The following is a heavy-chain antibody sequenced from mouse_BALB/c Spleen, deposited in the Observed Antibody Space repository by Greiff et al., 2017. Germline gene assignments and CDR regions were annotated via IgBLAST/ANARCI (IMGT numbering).Heavy chain of an antibody. CDR1: GFTFSSYG. Sequence: EVQVVESGGDLVKPGGSLKLSCAASGFTFSSYGMSWVRQTPDKRLEWVATISSGGSYTYYPDSVKGRFTISRDNAKNTLYLQMSSLKSEDTAMYYCARQRGYDDAMDYWGQGTSVTVSS. CDR3: ARQRGYDDAMDY. CDR2: ISSGGSYT. D-gene: IGHD2-2*01. J-gene: IGHJ4*01. V-gene: IGHV5-6*01.